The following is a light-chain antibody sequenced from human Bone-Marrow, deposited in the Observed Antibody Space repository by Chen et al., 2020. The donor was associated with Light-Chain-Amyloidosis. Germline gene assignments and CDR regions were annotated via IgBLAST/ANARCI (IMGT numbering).Light chain of an antibody. CDR3: KSRDSGNYVV. CDR2: GEN. Sequence: SELTQDPAVSVALGQTARITCQGESLRSYFATWNQQKSGEAPVLVLFGENNRASGIPDRFSGSRSGNTASLTITGAQAEDEAVYYCKSRDSGNYVVFGGGTKVTV. V-gene: IGLV3-19*01. J-gene: IGLJ2*01. CDR1: SLRSYF.